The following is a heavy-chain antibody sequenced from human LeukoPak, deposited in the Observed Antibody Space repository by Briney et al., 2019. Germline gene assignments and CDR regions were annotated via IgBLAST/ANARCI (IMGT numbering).Heavy chain of an antibody. D-gene: IGHD3-10*01. CDR1: GYTFTCYY. V-gene: IGHV1-2*02. CDR3: ARESAYYGSGSYYTYGMDV. J-gene: IGHJ6*02. CDR2: INPNSGGT. Sequence: ASVKVSCKASGYTFTCYYMHWVGQAPGQGGEGMGWINPNSGGTNYEQKFQGRVTMTRDRAISTAYMELSRLRSDDTAVYYCARESAYYGSGSYYTYGMDVWGQGTTVTVSS.